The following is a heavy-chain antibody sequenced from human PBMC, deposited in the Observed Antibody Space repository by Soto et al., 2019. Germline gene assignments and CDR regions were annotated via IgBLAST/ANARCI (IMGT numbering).Heavy chain of an antibody. J-gene: IGHJ3*02. CDR1: GGSMSSSLYY. CDR3: ARPSMVRTFTGFDI. D-gene: IGHD3-10*01. V-gene: IGHV4-39*01. CDR2: IYYSGIT. Sequence: SETLSLTCTVSGGSMSSSLYYWGWVRQPPGKGLEWIGSIYYSGITYYTPSLKSRVTISVDTSKNQFSLKLSSVTAADTAVYYCARPSMVRTFTGFDIWGQGTMVTVSS.